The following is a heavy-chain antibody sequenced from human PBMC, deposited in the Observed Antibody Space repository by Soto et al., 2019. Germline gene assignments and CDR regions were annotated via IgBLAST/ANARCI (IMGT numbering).Heavy chain of an antibody. J-gene: IGHJ4*02. CDR3: AREPVSGERYFDS. V-gene: IGHV4-61*01. D-gene: IGHD6-19*01. CDR1: CGSVISANYY. CDR2: IYYTGNT. Sequence: SETLCLTSSVSCGSVISANYYWSWIRQPPGKGLEWIVYIYYTGNTNYNPSLRIRLTISVYKSKNQFSLKLSSLTAADTAVYYCAREPVSGERYFDSWGQGTQVTVSS.